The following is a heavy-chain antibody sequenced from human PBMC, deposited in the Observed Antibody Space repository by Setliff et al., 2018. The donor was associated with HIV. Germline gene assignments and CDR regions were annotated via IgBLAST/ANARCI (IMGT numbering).Heavy chain of an antibody. V-gene: IGHV4-59*08. J-gene: IGHJ5*02. Sequence: SETLSLTCTVSGGSISSYYWSWIRQPPGKGLEWIGYINYSGSTNYNPSLQSRVTISVDTSKNHFSLKLTSVTAADTAVYYCARYSYGYVRDLRFDPWGQGTLVTVSS. CDR2: INYSGST. D-gene: IGHD5-18*01. CDR3: ARYSYGYVRDLRFDP. CDR1: GGSISSYY.